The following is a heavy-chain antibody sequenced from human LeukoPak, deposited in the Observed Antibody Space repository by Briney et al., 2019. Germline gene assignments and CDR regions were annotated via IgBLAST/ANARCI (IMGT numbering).Heavy chain of an antibody. V-gene: IGHV3-23*01. J-gene: IGHJ4*02. CDR3: AKNLLRYFDWFRY. D-gene: IGHD3-9*01. Sequence: AGGSLRLSCVASGFTFSNYAMSWVRQAPGKGLEWVSGISGSGASIYYADSVKGRFTISRDNSKNTLYLQMNSLRAEDTAVYYCAKNLLRYFDWFRYWGQGTLVTVSS. CDR2: ISGSGASI. CDR1: GFTFSNYA.